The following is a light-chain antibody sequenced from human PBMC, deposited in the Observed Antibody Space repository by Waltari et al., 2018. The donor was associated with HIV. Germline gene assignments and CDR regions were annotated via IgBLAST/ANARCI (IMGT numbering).Light chain of an antibody. CDR1: QSVSSNY. V-gene: IGKV3-20*01. CDR3: QQYGSSSDT. J-gene: IGKJ4*01. Sequence: EIVLTQSPGTPSLSPGERATLSCRASQSVSSNYLAWYQQKPGQAPRLLIYGASNSATGISDRFSGSGSGTDFTLTISRLEPEDFAVYYCQQYGSSSDTFGGGTKVEIK. CDR2: GAS.